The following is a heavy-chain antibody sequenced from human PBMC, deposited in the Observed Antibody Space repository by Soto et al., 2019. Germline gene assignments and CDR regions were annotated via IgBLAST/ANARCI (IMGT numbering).Heavy chain of an antibody. D-gene: IGHD2-15*01. CDR3: AGRIVVVVAAIPSDGFDY. V-gene: IGHV4-39*01. CDR1: GGSISSSSYY. CDR2: IYDSGST. Sequence: SETLSLTCTVSGGSISSSSYYWGWIRQPPGKGLEWIGRIYDSGSTYYNPSLKSRVTISVDTSKNQFSLKLSSVTAAETAVYYCAGRIVVVVAAIPSDGFDYWGQGTLVTVSS. J-gene: IGHJ4*02.